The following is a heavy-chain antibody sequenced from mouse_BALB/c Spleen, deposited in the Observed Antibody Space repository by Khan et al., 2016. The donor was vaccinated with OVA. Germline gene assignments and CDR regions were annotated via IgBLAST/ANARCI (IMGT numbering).Heavy chain of an antibody. Sequence: QIQLVQSGAELARPGASVKMSCKASGYTFTTYTIHWVKQRPGQGLEWIGYIIPSNDYTNYNQKFKDRATLTADKSYSTAYMQLSSLTSEDSAVYYCAREGAYYRSDGWFAYWGQGTLVTVSA. CDR1: GYTFTTYT. CDR3: AREGAYYRSDGWFAY. V-gene: IGHV1-4*01. D-gene: IGHD2-14*01. CDR2: IIPSNDYT. J-gene: IGHJ3*01.